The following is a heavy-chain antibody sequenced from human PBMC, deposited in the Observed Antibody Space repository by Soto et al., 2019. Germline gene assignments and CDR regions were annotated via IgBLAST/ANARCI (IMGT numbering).Heavy chain of an antibody. J-gene: IGHJ4*02. CDR3: ARARLRDNFDY. V-gene: IGHV4-31*03. CDR2: IYYSGST. D-gene: IGHD2-15*01. CDR1: GGSISSGGYY. Sequence: QVQLQESGPGLVKPSQTLSLTCTVSGGSISSGGYYWNWIRQHPGKGMEWIGYIYYSGSTYYNPSLESRVSISVDTSKSQFSLKLSSVTAADTAIYYCARARLRDNFDYWGQGTLVTVSS.